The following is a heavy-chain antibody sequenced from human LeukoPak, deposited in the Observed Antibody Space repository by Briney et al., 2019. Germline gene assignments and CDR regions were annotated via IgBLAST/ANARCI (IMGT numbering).Heavy chain of an antibody. Sequence: ASVKVSCKASGYTFTSYGISWVRQAPGQGLEGMGWISAYNGNTNYAQKRQGRVTITTDTTTSTAYMELRSLRSGDTAVYYWPREGYDFWSGYSGDYWGEGTLVTVSS. CDR3: PREGYDFWSGYSGDY. J-gene: IGHJ4*02. CDR2: ISAYNGNT. V-gene: IGHV1-18*01. CDR1: GYTFTSYG. D-gene: IGHD3-3*01.